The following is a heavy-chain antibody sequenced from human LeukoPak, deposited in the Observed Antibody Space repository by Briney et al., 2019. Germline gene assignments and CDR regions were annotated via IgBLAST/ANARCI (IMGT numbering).Heavy chain of an antibody. CDR1: GGSISSSSYY. Sequence: SETLSLTCTVSGGSISSSSYYWGWIRQPPGKGLEWIGSIYYSGSTYYNPSLKSRVTISVDTSKNQFSLKLGSVTAADTAVYYCARSRGTYYDLWSGYALFDYWGQGTLVTVSS. D-gene: IGHD3-3*01. J-gene: IGHJ4*02. V-gene: IGHV4-39*01. CDR3: ARSRGTYYDLWSGYALFDY. CDR2: IYYSGST.